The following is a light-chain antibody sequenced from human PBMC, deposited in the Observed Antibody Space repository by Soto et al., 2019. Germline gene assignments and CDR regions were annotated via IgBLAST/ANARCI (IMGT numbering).Light chain of an antibody. CDR3: GTWDSSLSAIYV. CDR1: SSNIGNNY. V-gene: IGLV1-51*02. J-gene: IGLJ1*01. Sequence: QSVLTQLPSVSAAPGQKVTISCSGSSSNIGNNYVSWYQQLPGTAPKLPIYENNKRPSGIPDRFSGSKSGTSATLGITGLQTGDEADYYCGTWDSSLSAIYVFGTGTKVTVL. CDR2: ENN.